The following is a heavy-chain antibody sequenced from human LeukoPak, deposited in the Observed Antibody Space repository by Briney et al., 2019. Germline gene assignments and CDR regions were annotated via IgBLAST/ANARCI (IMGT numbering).Heavy chain of an antibody. Sequence: GGSLRLSCAASGFTFDDYAMHWVRQAPGKGLEWVSGISWNSGSIGYADSVMGRFTISRDNAKNSLYLQMNSLRAEDTALYYCAKDDATGVDILTGPFDYWGQGTLVTVSS. D-gene: IGHD3-9*01. CDR2: ISWNSGSI. V-gene: IGHV3-9*01. CDR1: GFTFDDYA. J-gene: IGHJ4*02. CDR3: AKDDATGVDILTGPFDY.